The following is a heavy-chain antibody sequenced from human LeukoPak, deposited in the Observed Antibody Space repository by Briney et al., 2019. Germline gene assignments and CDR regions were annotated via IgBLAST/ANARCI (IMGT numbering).Heavy chain of an antibody. J-gene: IGHJ4*02. CDR1: GYTLTTYY. CDR2: INPSIDSI. Sequence: ASVKVSCQASGYTLTTYYIHWVRQAPGQGVDWIGIINPSIDSINYARKFQRRVTMTSDTSTSTVYMELSDLRSEDTAVYYCAREWRIQLYLPDYWGQGTLVTVSS. CDR3: AREWRIQLYLPDY. D-gene: IGHD5-18*01. V-gene: IGHV1-46*01.